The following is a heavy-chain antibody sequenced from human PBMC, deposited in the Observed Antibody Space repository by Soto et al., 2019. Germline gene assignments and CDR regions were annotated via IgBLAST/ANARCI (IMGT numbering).Heavy chain of an antibody. V-gene: IGHV3-30*18. CDR3: AKDTYYHDSSGYYIFDY. CDR2: TSYDGSNK. J-gene: IGHJ4*02. Sequence: GGSLRLSCAASGLTFSSYGMHWVRQAPGKGLEWVAVTSYDGSNKNYADSVKGRFTISRDNSKNTVYLQMSSLRAEDTAVYYCAKDTYYHDSSGYYIFDYWGQGTLVTVSS. D-gene: IGHD3-22*01. CDR1: GLTFSSYG.